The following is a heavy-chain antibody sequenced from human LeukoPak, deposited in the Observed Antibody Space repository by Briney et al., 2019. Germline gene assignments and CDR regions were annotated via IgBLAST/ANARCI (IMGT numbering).Heavy chain of an antibody. CDR2: IIPILGIA. J-gene: IGHJ4*02. V-gene: IGHV1-69*04. CDR3: ARGLGPYSSIQEPYFDY. D-gene: IGHD6-13*01. CDR1: GGTFSSYA. Sequence: ASVKVSCKASGGTFSSYAISWVRQAPGQGLEWMGRIIPILGIANYAQKFQGRVTITADKSTSTAYMELSSLRSEDTAVYYCARGLGPYSSIQEPYFDYWGQGTLVTVSS.